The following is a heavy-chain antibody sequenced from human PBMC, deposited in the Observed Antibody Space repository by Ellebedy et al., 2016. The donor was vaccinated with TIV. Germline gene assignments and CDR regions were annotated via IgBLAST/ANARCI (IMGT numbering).Heavy chain of an antibody. J-gene: IGHJ6*02. CDR1: GFTFRNYW. CDR3: ARDGYYFAMDV. Sequence: GGSLRLXXAASGFTFRNYWMTWVRQAPGKGLEWVANIKYDGSEKYYADSVKGRITISRDNAKNSLFLQMNSLRAEDTAVYYCARDGYYFAMDVWGQGTTVAVSS. CDR2: IKYDGSEK. V-gene: IGHV3-7*03.